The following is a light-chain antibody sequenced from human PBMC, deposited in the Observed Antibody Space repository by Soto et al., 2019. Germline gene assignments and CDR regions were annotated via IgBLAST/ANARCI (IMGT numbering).Light chain of an antibody. CDR3: QQYNNWPRT. CDR2: AAS. J-gene: IGKJ1*01. V-gene: IGKV3-15*01. Sequence: EIVMTQSPATLSVSPGERATLSCRASQSVSSNLAWYQQKPDQAPRLLFYAASTRATGIPARLSGSGSGTEFTLTISSLQSEDFAVYYCQQYNNWPRTFGQGTKVDIK. CDR1: QSVSSN.